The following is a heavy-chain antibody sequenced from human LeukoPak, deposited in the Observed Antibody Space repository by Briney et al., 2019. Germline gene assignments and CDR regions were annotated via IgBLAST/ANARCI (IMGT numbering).Heavy chain of an antibody. CDR1: GPIFSTYW. CDR2: IKQDGSEK. CDR3: ARITYSSGWYGENYYFDY. J-gene: IGHJ4*02. Sequence: GGSLRLSCEVSGPIFSTYWMTWVRQAPGKGLEWVANIKQDGSEKYYVDSVKGRFAISRDNAKNSLYLQMNSLRAEDTAVYYCARITYSSGWYGENYYFDYWGQGTLVTVSS. V-gene: IGHV3-7*03. D-gene: IGHD6-19*01.